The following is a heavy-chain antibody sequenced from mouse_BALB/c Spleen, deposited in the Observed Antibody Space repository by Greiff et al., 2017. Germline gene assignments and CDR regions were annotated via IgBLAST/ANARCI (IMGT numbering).Heavy chain of an antibody. D-gene: IGHD2-4*01. CDR3: ARDATMITTGAMDY. CDR2: ISSGGSYT. Sequence: EVQVVESGGGLVKPGGSLKLSCAASGFTFSSYAMSWVRQSPEKRLEWVAEISSGGSYTYYPDTVTGRFTISRDNAKNTLYLEMSSLRSEDTAMYYCARDATMITTGAMDYWGQGTSVTVSS. CDR1: GFTFSSYA. J-gene: IGHJ4*01. V-gene: IGHV5-9-4*01.